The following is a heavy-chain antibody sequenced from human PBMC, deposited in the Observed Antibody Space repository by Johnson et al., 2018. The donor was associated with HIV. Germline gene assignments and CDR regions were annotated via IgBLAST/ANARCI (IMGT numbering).Heavy chain of an antibody. Sequence: EMQLVESGGGVVQPGRSLRLSCAASGFTVSSNYMSWVRQAPGKGLEWVSVIYSGGSTYYADSVKGRFTISRDNSKNTLYLQMNSLRAEDTAVYYCAKSYYEEERPMGVDAFDIWGQGTMVTVSS. CDR2: IYSGGST. J-gene: IGHJ3*02. CDR1: GFTVSSNY. V-gene: IGHV3-66*01. CDR3: AKSYYEEERPMGVDAFDI. D-gene: IGHD1-26*01.